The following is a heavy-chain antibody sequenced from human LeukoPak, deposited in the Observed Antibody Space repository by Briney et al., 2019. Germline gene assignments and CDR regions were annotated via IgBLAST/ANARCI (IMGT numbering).Heavy chain of an antibody. D-gene: IGHD3-22*01. J-gene: IGHJ3*02. CDR3: ARGLRYYYDSSGTQGAFDI. CDR2: INSGSSTI. Sequence: PGGSLRLSCAASGFTFSNYDMNWVRQAPGKGLEWVSCINSGSSTIYYADSVKGRFTISRDNSKNTLYLQMNSLRAEDTAVYYCARGLRYYYDSSGTQGAFDIWGQGTMVTVSS. V-gene: IGHV3-48*01. CDR1: GFTFSNYD.